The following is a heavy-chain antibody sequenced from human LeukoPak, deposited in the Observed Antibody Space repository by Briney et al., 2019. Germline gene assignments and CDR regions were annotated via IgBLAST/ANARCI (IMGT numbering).Heavy chain of an antibody. CDR2: ISGSGGST. CDR1: GFTFSSYA. CDR3: AKGPLVVALYNWFDP. D-gene: IGHD2-15*01. J-gene: IGHJ5*02. Sequence: GGSLRLSCAASGFTFSSYAMSWVRQAPGKGLEWVSAISGSGGSTYYADSVKGRFTISRDNSKNTLYLQMNSLRAEDTAEYYCAKGPLVVALYNWFDPWGQGTLVTVSS. V-gene: IGHV3-23*01.